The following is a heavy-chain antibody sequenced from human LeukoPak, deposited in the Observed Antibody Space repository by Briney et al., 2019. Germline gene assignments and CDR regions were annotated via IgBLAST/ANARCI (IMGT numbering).Heavy chain of an antibody. Sequence: GGSLRLSCTASGFGFDAYTMHWVRQRPGKGLEWVSLVTWEGFAFYGDSVKGRFTVSRDRKENSVFLQMNSLNPEDSAVYFCVRDALPHCASSSCYQFDYWGQGTLVTVSS. V-gene: IGHV3-43*01. CDR2: VTWEGFA. D-gene: IGHD2-2*01. CDR3: VRDALPHCASSSCYQFDY. J-gene: IGHJ4*02. CDR1: GFGFDAYT.